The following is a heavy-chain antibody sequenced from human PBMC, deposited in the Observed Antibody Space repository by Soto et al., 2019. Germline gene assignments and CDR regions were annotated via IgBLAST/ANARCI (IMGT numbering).Heavy chain of an antibody. CDR3: ARDSGLELGRGAYYYYYYGMDV. D-gene: IGHD1-7*01. Sequence: ASETLSLTCAVYGGSFSGYYWSWIRQPPGKGLEWIGEINHSGGTNYNPSLKSRVTISVDKSKNQFSLKLSSVTAADTAVYYCARDSGLELGRGAYYYYYYGMDVWGQGTTVTVSS. CDR1: GGSFSGYY. CDR2: INHSGGT. V-gene: IGHV4-34*01. J-gene: IGHJ6*02.